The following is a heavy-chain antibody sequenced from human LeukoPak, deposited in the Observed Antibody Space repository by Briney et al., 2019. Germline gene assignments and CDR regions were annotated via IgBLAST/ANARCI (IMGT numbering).Heavy chain of an antibody. CDR1: GYTFTGYY. CDR2: INPNSGGT. Sequence: ASVKVSCKASGYTFTGYYMHWVRQAPGQGLEWMGWINPNSGGTNYAQKFQGWVTMTRDTSISTAYMELSRLRSDDTAVYYCARDANGIAAGPWGGMDVWGQGTTVTVSS. CDR3: ARDANGIAAGPWGGMDV. D-gene: IGHD6-13*01. J-gene: IGHJ6*02. V-gene: IGHV1-2*04.